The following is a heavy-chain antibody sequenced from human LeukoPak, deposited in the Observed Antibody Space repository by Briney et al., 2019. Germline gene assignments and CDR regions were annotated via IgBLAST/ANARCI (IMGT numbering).Heavy chain of an antibody. D-gene: IGHD6-13*01. CDR1: GYTFTSYY. Sequence: ASVKVSCKASGYTFTSYYMHWVRQAPGQGLEWMGIINPSGGSTSYAQKFQGRVTMTRDMSTSTVYMELSSRRSEDTAVYYCARAPVPRTMYSSSWFEWGQGTLVTVSS. CDR3: ARAPVPRTMYSSSWFE. V-gene: IGHV1-46*01. CDR2: INPSGGST. J-gene: IGHJ4*02.